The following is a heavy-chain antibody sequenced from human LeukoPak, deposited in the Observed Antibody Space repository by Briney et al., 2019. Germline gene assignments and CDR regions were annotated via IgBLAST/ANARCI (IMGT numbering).Heavy chain of an antibody. CDR1: GGSISSYY. CDR3: ARAPPRGSYYRGYFDY. V-gene: IGHV4-59*01. CDR2: IYYSGST. D-gene: IGHD3-10*01. Sequence: SETLSLTCTVSGGSISSYYWSWIRQAPGRGLEWIGYIYYSGSTTYNPSLKSRVTISVDTSKNQFSLNLSSVTAADTAVYYCARAPPRGSYYRGYFDYWGQGTLVTVSS. J-gene: IGHJ4*02.